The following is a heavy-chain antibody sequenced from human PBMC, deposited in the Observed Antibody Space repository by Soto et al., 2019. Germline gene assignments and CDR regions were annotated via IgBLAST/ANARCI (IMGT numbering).Heavy chain of an antibody. J-gene: IGHJ3*01. CDR3: ARVGLGAFDAFDV. D-gene: IGHD1-26*01. CDR1: GFTFSGYW. Sequence: GGSLRLSCAASGFTFSGYWMHWVRQVPGKGLVWVSRINSDGSSRSYADSVKGRFTISRDNAKNTLHLQMNSLRAEDTAVYYCARVGLGAFDAFDVWGQGTLGTVSS. V-gene: IGHV3-74*01. CDR2: INSDGSSR.